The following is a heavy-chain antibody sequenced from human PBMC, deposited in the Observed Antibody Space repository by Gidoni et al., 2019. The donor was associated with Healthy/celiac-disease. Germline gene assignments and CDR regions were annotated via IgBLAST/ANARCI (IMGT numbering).Heavy chain of an antibody. J-gene: IGHJ3*02. V-gene: IGHV4-39*01. CDR2: SGST. CDR3: ARHYIPYDFWSGSDHLKGGMGAFDI. Sequence: SGSTYYNPSLKSRVTISVDTSKNQFSLKLSSVTAADTAVYYCARHYIPYDFWSGSDHLKGGMGAFDIWGQGTMVTVSS. D-gene: IGHD3-3*01.